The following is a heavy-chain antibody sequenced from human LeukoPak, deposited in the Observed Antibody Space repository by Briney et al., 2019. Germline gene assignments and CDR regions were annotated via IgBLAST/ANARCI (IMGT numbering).Heavy chain of an antibody. Sequence: AGASLRLSCAASGFIFIDYGMSWGRQAPGKGLEWVSVISGSGSSTYYADSVKGRFTISRDNSKNTLFLQMNSLRAEDTAVYYCARGARYSYFDYWGQGTLVTVSS. D-gene: IGHD1-1*01. V-gene: IGHV3-23*01. J-gene: IGHJ4*02. CDR3: ARGARYSYFDY. CDR2: ISGSGSST. CDR1: GFIFIDYG.